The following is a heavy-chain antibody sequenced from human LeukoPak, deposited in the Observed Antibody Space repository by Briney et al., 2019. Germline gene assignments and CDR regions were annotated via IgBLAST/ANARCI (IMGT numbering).Heavy chain of an antibody. CDR2: ISYSGST. V-gene: IGHV4-59*01. J-gene: IGHJ4*02. Sequence: PSETLSLTCTVSGGSISSYYWSWLRQPPGKGLEWIGYISYSGSTNYNPSLKSRLTMSVDRSKNQFSLKLSSVTAADTAVYYCATDRLYRGYSYGFDYWGQGTLVTVSS. CDR1: GGSISSYY. CDR3: ATDRLYRGYSYGFDY. D-gene: IGHD5-18*01.